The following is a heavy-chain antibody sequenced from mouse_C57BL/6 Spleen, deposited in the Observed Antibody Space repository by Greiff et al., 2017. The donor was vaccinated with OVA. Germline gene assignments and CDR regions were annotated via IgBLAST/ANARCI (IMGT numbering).Heavy chain of an antibody. V-gene: IGHV1-18*01. CDR1: GYTFTDYN. D-gene: IGHD1-1*01. J-gene: IGHJ2*01. CDR2: INPNNGGT. Sequence: EVQLQQSGPELVKPGASVKIPCKASGYTFTDYNMDWVKQSHGKSLEWIGDINPNNGGTIYNQKFKGKATLTVDKSSSTAYMELRSLTSEDTAVYYCARVRYYYGSSYYFDYWGQGTTLTVSS. CDR3: ARVRYYYGSSYYFDY.